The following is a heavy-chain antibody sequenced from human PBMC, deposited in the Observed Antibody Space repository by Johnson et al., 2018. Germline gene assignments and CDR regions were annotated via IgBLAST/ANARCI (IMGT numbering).Heavy chain of an antibody. CDR3: AKDLVAWAVTNTRYAFDI. D-gene: IGHD4-17*01. V-gene: IGHV3-30*18. J-gene: IGHJ3*02. Sequence: QVQLVESGGGVVQPGRSLRLSCAASGFTFSTYGMHWVRQAPGKGLEWVTVISYDGGNKFYADSVKGRFTISRDNSKNTLYLQMDSPRAEDTAVYYCAKDLVAWAVTNTRYAFDIWGQGTMLTVSS. CDR2: ISYDGGNK. CDR1: GFTFSTYG.